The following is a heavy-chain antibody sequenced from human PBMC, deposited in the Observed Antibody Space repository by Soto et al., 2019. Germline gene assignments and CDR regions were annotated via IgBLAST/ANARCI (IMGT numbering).Heavy chain of an antibody. CDR1: GFTFRAYG. V-gene: IGHV3-30*18. Sequence: QVQLVESGGGGVQPGRSRRLSGAAPGFTFRAYGMHWVRQAPGKGREWVAVISKDGSTTYDVDSVKGRFTISRDSSKNTLYLQMNSLRTEDTAVYYCAKETHSSGYGSYFDYWGQGTLVTVSS. CDR3: AKETHSSGYGSYFDY. D-gene: IGHD3-22*01. J-gene: IGHJ4*02. CDR2: ISKDGSTT.